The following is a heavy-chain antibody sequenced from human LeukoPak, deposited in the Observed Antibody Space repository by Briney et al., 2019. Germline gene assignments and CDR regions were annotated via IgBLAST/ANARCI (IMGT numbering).Heavy chain of an antibody. CDR1: GYTFTGYY. CDR2: INPNSGGT. Sequence: ASVKVSFKASGYTFTGYYMHWVRQAPGQGLEWMGWINPNSGGTNYAQKFQGRVTMTRDTSISTAYMELSRLRSDDTAVYYCARVPRGPNYYYGMDVWGQGTTVTVSS. J-gene: IGHJ6*02. V-gene: IGHV1-2*02. CDR3: ARVPRGPNYYYGMDV.